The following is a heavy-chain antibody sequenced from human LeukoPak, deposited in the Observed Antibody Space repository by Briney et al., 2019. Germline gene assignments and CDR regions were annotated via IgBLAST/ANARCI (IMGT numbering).Heavy chain of an antibody. Sequence: SETLSLTCTVSGGSVSSYYWSWIRQPAGKGLEWIGRIYTSGSTNYNPSLKSRVTMSVDTSKNQFSLKLSSVTAADTAVYYCARSLYSSSWFDYWGQGTLVTVSS. CDR3: ARSLYSSSWFDY. J-gene: IGHJ4*02. D-gene: IGHD6-13*01. V-gene: IGHV4-4*07. CDR1: GGSVSSYY. CDR2: IYTSGST.